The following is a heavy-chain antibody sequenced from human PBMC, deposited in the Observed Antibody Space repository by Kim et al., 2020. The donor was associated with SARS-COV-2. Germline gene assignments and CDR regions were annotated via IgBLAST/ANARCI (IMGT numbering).Heavy chain of an antibody. CDR3: ARDLGGRYYIHFDS. J-gene: IGHJ4*02. Sequence: AQGFTGRFVFSLDTSVSTTYLQISSLKAEDTAVYYCARDLGGRYYIHFDSWGQGTLVTVSS. V-gene: IGHV7-4-1*02. D-gene: IGHD1-26*01.